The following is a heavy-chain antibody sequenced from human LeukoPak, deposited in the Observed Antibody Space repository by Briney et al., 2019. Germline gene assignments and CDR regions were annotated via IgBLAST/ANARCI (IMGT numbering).Heavy chain of an antibody. CDR3: ARDPEMATNRRGYYYYYGMDV. CDR1: GDSVSSNSAA. CDR2: TYYRSKWYN. Sequence: SQTLSLTCAISGDSVSSNSAAWHWIRQSPSRGLEWLGRTYYRSKWYNDYAVSVKSRITINPDTSKNQFSLQLNSVTPEDTAVYYCARDPEMATNRRGYYYYYGMDVWGQGTTVTVSS. V-gene: IGHV6-1*01. D-gene: IGHD5-12*01. J-gene: IGHJ6*02.